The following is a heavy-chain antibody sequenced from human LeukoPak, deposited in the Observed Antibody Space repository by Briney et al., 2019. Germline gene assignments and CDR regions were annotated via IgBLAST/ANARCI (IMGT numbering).Heavy chain of an antibody. CDR2: SSHTGNT. V-gene: IGHV4-59*11. J-gene: IGHJ4*02. CDR3: ARDTSYTSGTCCNDYFDS. Sequence: SETLSLTCTVSGGSLNNHDWSLVRQPPGESLECIGYSSHTGNTRSHPSLKSRVTISVDASKNQFSLKLGSVTAADTAVYYCARDTSYTSGTCCNDYFDSWGQGTLVTVSS. D-gene: IGHD3-10*01. CDR1: GGSLNNHD.